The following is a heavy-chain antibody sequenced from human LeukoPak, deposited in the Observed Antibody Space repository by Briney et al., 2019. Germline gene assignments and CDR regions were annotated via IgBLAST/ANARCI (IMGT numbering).Heavy chain of an antibody. V-gene: IGHV4-59*06. CDR3: ARDKRYSSGWDAFDI. J-gene: IGHJ3*02. Sequence: SETLSLTCTVSGGSISSYYWSWIRQHPGKGLEWIGYIYYSGSTYYNPSLKSRVSISVDTSKNQFSLKLSSVTAADTAVYYCARDKRYSSGWDAFDIWGQGTMVTVSS. CDR1: GGSISSYY. CDR2: IYYSGST. D-gene: IGHD6-19*01.